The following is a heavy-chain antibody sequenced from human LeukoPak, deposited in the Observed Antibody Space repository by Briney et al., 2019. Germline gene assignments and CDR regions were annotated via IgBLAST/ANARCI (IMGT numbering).Heavy chain of an antibody. CDR1: GGSISSGGYY. V-gene: IGHV4-31*03. CDR3: ARNPNWGNWYFDL. CDR2: IYYSGST. D-gene: IGHD7-27*01. J-gene: IGHJ2*01. Sequence: SETLSLTCTVSGGSISSGGYYWSWIRQHPGKGLEWIGYIYYSGSTYYNPSLKSRVTISVDTSKNQFSLKLSSVTAADTAVYYRARNPNWGNWYFDLWGRGTLVTVSS.